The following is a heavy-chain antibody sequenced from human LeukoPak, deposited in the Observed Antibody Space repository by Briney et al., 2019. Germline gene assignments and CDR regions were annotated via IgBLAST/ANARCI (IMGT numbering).Heavy chain of an antibody. V-gene: IGHV4-34*01. CDR2: INHSGST. Sequence: SETLSLTCAVYGGSFSGYYWSWIRQPPGKGLEWIGEINHSGSTNYNPSLKSRVTISVDTSKNQFSLKLSSVTAADTAVYYCAREFSSSWCFDYWGQGTLVTVSS. CDR1: GGSFSGYY. J-gene: IGHJ4*02. D-gene: IGHD6-13*01. CDR3: AREFSSSWCFDY.